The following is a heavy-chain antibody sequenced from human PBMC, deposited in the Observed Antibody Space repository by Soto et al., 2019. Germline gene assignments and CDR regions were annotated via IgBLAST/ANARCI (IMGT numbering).Heavy chain of an antibody. CDR2: IYYSGRT. V-gene: IGHV4-31*01. CDR1: GVSISSGGYY. Sequence: SATLSLTCTVSGVSISSGGYYWSWIREHPGKGLEWIGYIYYSGRTYSNQSLKSQVTISVDPSKNQISLKMSYVTAADTAVYYCASQWLLRAFDIWGQGTMVT. D-gene: IGHD3-22*01. CDR3: ASQWLLRAFDI. J-gene: IGHJ3*02.